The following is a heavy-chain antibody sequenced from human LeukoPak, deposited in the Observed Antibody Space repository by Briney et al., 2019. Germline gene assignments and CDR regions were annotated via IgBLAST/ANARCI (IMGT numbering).Heavy chain of an antibody. CDR3: ARGPLIRYFDWLSYGVDV. Sequence: KSSETLSLTCTVSGGSISSYYWSWIRQPPGKGLEWIGYIYYSGSTNYNPSLKSRVTISVDTSKNQFSLKLSSVTAADTAVYYCARGPLIRYFDWLSYGVDVWGQGTTVTVSS. CDR2: IYYSGST. V-gene: IGHV4-59*01. D-gene: IGHD3-9*01. CDR1: GGSISSYY. J-gene: IGHJ6*02.